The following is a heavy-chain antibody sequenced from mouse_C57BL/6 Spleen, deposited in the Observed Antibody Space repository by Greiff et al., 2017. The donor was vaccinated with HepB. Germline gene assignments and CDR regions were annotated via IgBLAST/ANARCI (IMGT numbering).Heavy chain of an antibody. V-gene: IGHV5-4*01. Sequence: EVKLVDSGGGLVKPGGSLKLSCAASGFTFSSDDMSWVRRTPEKRLEWVATISDGGSYTYYPANVKGRFTISRDNAKNNLYLQMSQLKSEDTAMYYCAREKPSYAMDDWGQGTSVTVAS. CDR1: GFTFSSDD. CDR2: ISDGGSYT. CDR3: AREKPSYAMDD. J-gene: IGHJ4*01.